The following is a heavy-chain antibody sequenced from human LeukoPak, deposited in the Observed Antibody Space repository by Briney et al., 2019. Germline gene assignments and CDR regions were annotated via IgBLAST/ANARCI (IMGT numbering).Heavy chain of an antibody. J-gene: IGHJ4*02. CDR1: GFTFSSYG. V-gene: IGHV3-30*18. CDR3: AKDVSVTTEFDY. CDR2: ISYDGSNK. D-gene: IGHD4-17*01. Sequence: PGGSLRLSCAASGFTFSSYGMHWVRQAPGKGLEWVAVISYDGSNKYYADSVKGRFTISRDNSKNTLYLQMNSLRAEDTAVYYCAKDVSVTTEFDYWGQGTLVTVSS.